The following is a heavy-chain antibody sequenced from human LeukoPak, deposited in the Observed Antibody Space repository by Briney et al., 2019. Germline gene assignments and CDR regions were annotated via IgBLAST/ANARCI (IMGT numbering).Heavy chain of an antibody. CDR1: GGSFSGYY. Sequence: SETLSLTCAVYGGSFSGYYWSWIRQPPGKGLEWIGEINHSGSTNYNPSLKSRVTISVDTSKNQFSLKLSSVTAADTAVYYCASLLNGGVSHWFDPWGQGTLVTVSS. V-gene: IGHV4-34*01. CDR2: INHSGST. D-gene: IGHD7-27*01. CDR3: ASLLNGGVSHWFDP. J-gene: IGHJ5*02.